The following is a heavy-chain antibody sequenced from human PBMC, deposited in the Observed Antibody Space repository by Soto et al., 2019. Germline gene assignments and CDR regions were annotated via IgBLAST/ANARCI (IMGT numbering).Heavy chain of an antibody. J-gene: IGHJ4*02. Sequence: SENPYLTRAVSGYSLDRRNWWGWIRQPPGKGLEWIGYIYYSGTTSYNPSLKSRVTMSVDTSKNQFSLKLTSVTAVDTAVYYCARREIQGPIDYWGQGTLVTVS. CDR1: GYSLDRRNW. V-gene: IGHV4-28*01. CDR3: ARREIQGPIDY. CDR2: IYYSGTT. D-gene: IGHD1-26*01.